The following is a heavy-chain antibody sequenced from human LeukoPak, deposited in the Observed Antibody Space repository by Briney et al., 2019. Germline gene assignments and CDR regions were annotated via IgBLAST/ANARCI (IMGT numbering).Heavy chain of an antibody. CDR2: IGPNGVST. Sequence: QPGGSLRLSCAASGFTFSNYVMGWVRQAPGKGLQWVSTIGPNGVSTNYADSVKGRLTISRDNSKDMLYLQMNSLRAEDTAVYYCSKDRRVNYYGSGNSFDYWGQGTLVTVSS. D-gene: IGHD3-10*01. CDR1: GFTFSNYV. V-gene: IGHV3-23*01. CDR3: SKDRRVNYYGSGNSFDY. J-gene: IGHJ4*02.